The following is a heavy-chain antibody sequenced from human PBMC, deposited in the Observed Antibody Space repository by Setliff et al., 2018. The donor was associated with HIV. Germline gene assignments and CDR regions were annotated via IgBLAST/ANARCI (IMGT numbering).Heavy chain of an antibody. J-gene: IGHJ5*02. CDR2: IYYSGSA. CDR3: ARDRHYSGLGSYGP. Sequence: SETLSLTCTVSGGSISSFNHYWNWIRQHPGKGLEWIGYIYYSGSAYYNPSLKSRVTISIDTSKNHFSLKLTSVTAADTAVYYCARDRHYSGLGSYGPWGPGILVTVSS. V-gene: IGHV4-31*03. D-gene: IGHD3-10*01. CDR1: GGSISSFNHY.